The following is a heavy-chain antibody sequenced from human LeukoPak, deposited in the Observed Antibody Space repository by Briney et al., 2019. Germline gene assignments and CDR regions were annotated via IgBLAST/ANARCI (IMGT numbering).Heavy chain of an antibody. D-gene: IGHD7-27*01. Sequence: SQTLSLTCAISGDSVSNNNVAWNWIRQSPSRGLEWLGRTYYRSKWYNDYALSVKSRININPDTSKNQFSLQLNSVTPEDTAVYYCAREDKHTRWGNDAFDIWGQGTMVTVSS. V-gene: IGHV6-1*01. CDR3: AREDKHTRWGNDAFDI. CDR1: GDSVSNNNVA. J-gene: IGHJ3*02. CDR2: TYYRSKWYN.